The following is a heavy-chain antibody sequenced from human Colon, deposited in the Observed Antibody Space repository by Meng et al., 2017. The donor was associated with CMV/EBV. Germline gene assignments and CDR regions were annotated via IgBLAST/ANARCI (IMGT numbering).Heavy chain of an antibody. CDR3: GRAGARGVPIDV. J-gene: IGHJ1*01. CDR2: IYSNGRI. D-gene: IGHD3-10*01. V-gene: IGHV4-4*07. CDR1: GGSISGHY. Sequence: VQLQGSGPGLVKPSGTLSLTCTVSGGSISGHYWTWIRRPAGEGLQWLGRIYSNGRIDENYSLRSRVTISVDTSKNQLSLRLTSVTAADTAVYYCGRAGARGVPIDVWGRGTLVTVSS.